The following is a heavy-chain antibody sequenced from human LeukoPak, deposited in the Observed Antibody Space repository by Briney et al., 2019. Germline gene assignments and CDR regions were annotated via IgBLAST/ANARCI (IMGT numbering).Heavy chain of an antibody. Sequence: PSETLSLTCTVSGGSINSNNYYWGWIRQPPGKGLEWIGSIYYSGSTYYNPSLKSRVTISVDTSKNQFSLKLSSVTAADTAVYYCARLTSSWYVYYYYGMDVWGQGTTVTVSS. J-gene: IGHJ6*02. V-gene: IGHV4-39*01. CDR2: IYYSGST. CDR1: GGSINSNNYY. CDR3: ARLTSSWYVYYYYGMDV. D-gene: IGHD6-13*01.